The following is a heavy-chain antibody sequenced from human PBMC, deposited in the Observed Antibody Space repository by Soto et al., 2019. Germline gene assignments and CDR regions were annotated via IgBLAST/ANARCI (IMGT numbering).Heavy chain of an antibody. D-gene: IGHD3-10*01. J-gene: IGHJ4*02. CDR2: ISSSSSTI. CDR3: AREMTIWSGKNQSQDDY. V-gene: IGHV3-48*02. Sequence: EVQLVESGGGLVQPGGSLRLSCAASGFTFSSYSMNWVRQAPGKGLEWVSYISSSSSTIYYADSVKGRFTISRDNAKNSLDLQMNSLRDEDTAVYYCAREMTIWSGKNQSQDDYWGQGTLVTVSS. CDR1: GFTFSSYS.